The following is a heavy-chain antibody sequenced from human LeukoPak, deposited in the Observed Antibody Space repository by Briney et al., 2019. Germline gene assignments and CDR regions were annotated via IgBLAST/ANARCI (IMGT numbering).Heavy chain of an antibody. J-gene: IGHJ4*02. CDR1: DYSISSGYY. CDR3: ARQASWGYYDSSGYLFDY. Sequence: SETLSLTCTVSDYSISSGYYWGWIRQPPGKGLEWIGSIYHSGITYYNPSLKSRVTISVDTSKNQFSLKLSSVTAADTAVYYCARQASWGYYDSSGYLFDYWGQGTLVTVSS. CDR2: IYHSGIT. D-gene: IGHD3-22*01. V-gene: IGHV4-38-2*02.